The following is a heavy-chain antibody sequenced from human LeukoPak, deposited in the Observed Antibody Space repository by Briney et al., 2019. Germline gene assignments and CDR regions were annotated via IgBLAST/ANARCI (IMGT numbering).Heavy chain of an antibody. D-gene: IGHD6-13*01. Sequence: PSETLSLTCTVSGGSISSYYWSWIRQPPGKAPDWIGHIHFGGSAIYNPSLTGRVTISVDTTKNHFSLKLTSVTAADTAVYYCARGYSTSWTYYYDYWGQGALVTVSS. CDR2: IHFGGSA. CDR3: ARGYSTSWTYYYDY. CDR1: GGSISSYY. V-gene: IGHV4-59*01. J-gene: IGHJ4*02.